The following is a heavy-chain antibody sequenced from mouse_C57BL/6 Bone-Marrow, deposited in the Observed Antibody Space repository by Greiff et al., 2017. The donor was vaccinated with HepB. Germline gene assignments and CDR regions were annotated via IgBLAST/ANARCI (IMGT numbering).Heavy chain of an antibody. CDR1: GYTFTSYW. CDR3: KRYSCYGFAY. Sequence: EVQLQQSGTVLARPGASVKMSCKTSGYTFTSYWMHWVKQRPGQGLEWIGAIYPGNSDTSYNQKFKGKAKLTAVTSASTAYMELSSLTKEYSAVYYSKRYSCYGFAYWGQGTLVTVSA. D-gene: IGHD1-1*01. CDR2: IYPGNSDT. J-gene: IGHJ3*01. V-gene: IGHV1-5*01.